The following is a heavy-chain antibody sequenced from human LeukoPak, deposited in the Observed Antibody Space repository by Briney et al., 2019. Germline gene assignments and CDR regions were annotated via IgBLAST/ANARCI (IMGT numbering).Heavy chain of an antibody. J-gene: IGHJ4*02. D-gene: IGHD6-19*01. CDR1: GGSISSSNYY. CDR2: IYYSGST. Sequence: PSETLSLTCTVSGGSISSSNYYWGWLRQPPGKGLEWIGSIYYSGSTYYNPSLKSRVTISVDTSKNQFSLKLSSVTAADTAVYYCARRGIAVAGFDYWGQGTLVTVSS. CDR3: ARRGIAVAGFDY. V-gene: IGHV4-39*01.